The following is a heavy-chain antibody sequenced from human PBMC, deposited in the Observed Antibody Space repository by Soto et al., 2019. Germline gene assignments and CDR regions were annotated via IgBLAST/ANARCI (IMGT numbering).Heavy chain of an antibody. Sequence: EASVKVSCKASGYTFTSYGISWVRQAPGQGLEWMGWISAYNGNTNYAQKLQGRVTMTTDTSTSTAYMELRSLRSDDTAVYYCARGLNAATPSYNDYWGQGTLVTVSS. V-gene: IGHV1-18*01. CDR3: ARGLNAATPSYNDY. CDR1: GYTFTSYG. CDR2: ISAYNGNT. J-gene: IGHJ4*02. D-gene: IGHD2-15*01.